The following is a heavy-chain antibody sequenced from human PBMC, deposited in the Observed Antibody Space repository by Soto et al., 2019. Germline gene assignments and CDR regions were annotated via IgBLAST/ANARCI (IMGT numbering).Heavy chain of an antibody. CDR2: IDWDDDK. CDR3: ARNNYGSYAFDI. Sequence: SGPTRVRPTETLTLSCTFSGFSLITSGMCVSCIRQPPGRALEWLALIDWDDDKYYSTSLKTRLTISKDTSKNQVVLTMTNMDPVDTATYYCARNNYGSYAFDIWGQGTMVTVSS. CDR1: GFSLITSGMC. J-gene: IGHJ3*02. V-gene: IGHV2-70*01. D-gene: IGHD4-17*01.